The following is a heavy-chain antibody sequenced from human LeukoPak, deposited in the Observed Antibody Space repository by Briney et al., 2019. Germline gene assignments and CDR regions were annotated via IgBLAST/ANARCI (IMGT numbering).Heavy chain of an antibody. D-gene: IGHD3-10*01. Sequence: GSLRLSCAASGFTFSDYYMSWIRQAPGKGLEWIGSIYYSGSTYYNPSLKSRVTISVDTSKNQFSLKLSSVTAADTAVYYCARDDVYGTWGQGTLVTVSS. CDR3: ARDDVYGT. CDR1: GFTFSDYY. V-gene: IGHV4-38-2*02. CDR2: IYYSGST. J-gene: IGHJ5*02.